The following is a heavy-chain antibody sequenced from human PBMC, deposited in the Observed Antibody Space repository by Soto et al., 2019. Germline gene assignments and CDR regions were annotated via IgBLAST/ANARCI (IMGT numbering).Heavy chain of an antibody. D-gene: IGHD6-13*01. V-gene: IGHV3-15*01. CDR3: TTPLVESYYYGMDV. CDR2: IKSKTDGGTT. J-gene: IGHJ6*02. Sequence: PGGSLRLSCAASGFTFSNAWMSWVRQAPGKGLEWVGRIKSKTDGGTTDYAAPVKGRLTISRDDSKNTLYLQMNSLKTEDTAVYYCTTPLVESYYYGMDVWGQGTAVTVYS. CDR1: GFTFSNAW.